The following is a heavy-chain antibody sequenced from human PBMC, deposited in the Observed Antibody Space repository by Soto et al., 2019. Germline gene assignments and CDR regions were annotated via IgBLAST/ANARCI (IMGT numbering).Heavy chain of an antibody. V-gene: IGHV3-48*01. CDR2: ISSSSSTI. Sequence: GGSLRLSCAASGFTFSSYSMNWVRQAPGKGLEWVSYISSSSSTIYYADSVKGRFTISRDNAKNSLYLQMNSLRAEDTAVYYCARDRFIVVVPAAIDYWGQGTLVTVSS. CDR3: ARDRFIVVVPAAIDY. J-gene: IGHJ4*02. CDR1: GFTFSSYS. D-gene: IGHD2-2*01.